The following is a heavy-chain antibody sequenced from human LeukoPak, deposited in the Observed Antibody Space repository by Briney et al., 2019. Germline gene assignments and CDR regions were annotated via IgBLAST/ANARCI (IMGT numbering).Heavy chain of an antibody. CDR1: GFTFSSYA. D-gene: IGHD2-2*02. CDR2: ISYDGSNK. Sequence: GGSLRLSCAASGFTFSSYAMHWVRQAPGKGLEWVAVISYDGSNKYYADSVKGRFTISRDNSKNTLYLQMNSLRAEDTAVYCCARDPYCSSTSCYTFPDYWGQGTLVTVSS. V-gene: IGHV3-30-3*01. CDR3: ARDPYCSSTSCYTFPDY. J-gene: IGHJ4*02.